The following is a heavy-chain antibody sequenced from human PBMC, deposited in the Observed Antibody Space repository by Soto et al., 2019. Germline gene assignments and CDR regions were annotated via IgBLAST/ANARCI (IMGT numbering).Heavy chain of an antibody. Sequence: ASETLSLTCTVSGGSISSGGYYWSWIRQHPGKGLEWIGYIYYSGSTFHNPSLRSRVTISVDTSKNQFSLKLSSVTAADTAVYYCARFYMVRGVMGAFDIWGQGTMVTVSS. CDR1: GGSISSGGYY. V-gene: IGHV4-31*03. CDR3: ARFYMVRGVMGAFDI. D-gene: IGHD3-10*01. J-gene: IGHJ3*02. CDR2: IYYSGST.